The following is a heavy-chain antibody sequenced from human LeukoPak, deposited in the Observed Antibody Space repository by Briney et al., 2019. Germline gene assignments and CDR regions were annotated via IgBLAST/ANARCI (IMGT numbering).Heavy chain of an antibody. D-gene: IGHD6-19*01. Sequence: ASVKVSCKASGYTFTSYYMHWVRQAPGQGLEWMGIINPSGGSTSYAQKFQGRVTMTRDTSTSAVYMELSSPRSEDTAVYYCARDDGYSSGWYRTYYFDYWGQGTLVTVSS. J-gene: IGHJ4*02. CDR2: INPSGGST. CDR1: GYTFTSYY. CDR3: ARDDGYSSGWYRTYYFDY. V-gene: IGHV1-46*01.